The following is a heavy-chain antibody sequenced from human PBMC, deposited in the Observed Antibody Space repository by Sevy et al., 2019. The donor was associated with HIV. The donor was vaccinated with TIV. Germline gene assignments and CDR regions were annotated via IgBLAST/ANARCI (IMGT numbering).Heavy chain of an antibody. CDR2: IKQDGSDK. Sequence: GSLRLSCAASGFTFSSHWMSWVRQAPGKGLEWVANIKQDGSDKYYVDSVKGRFTISRDNAKNSLSLQMNSLRAEDTAVYYCARDTGGIGMDVWGQGTTVTVSS. D-gene: IGHD6-13*01. J-gene: IGHJ6*02. CDR1: GFTFSSHW. V-gene: IGHV3-7*01. CDR3: ARDTGGIGMDV.